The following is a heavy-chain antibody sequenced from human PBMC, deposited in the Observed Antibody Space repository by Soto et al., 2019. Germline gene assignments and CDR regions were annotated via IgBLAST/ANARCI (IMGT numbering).Heavy chain of an antibody. D-gene: IGHD6-6*01. CDR3: ARDPYSSSSGWFDP. CDR1: GDKVSSNSAA. J-gene: IGHJ5*02. V-gene: IGHV6-1*01. CDR2: TYYRSKWYN. Sequence: PSQTHSLTCDISGDKVSSNSAAWNWIRQSPSRGLEWLGRTYYRSKWYNDYAVSVKSRITINPDTSKNQFSLQLNSVTPEDTAVYYCARDPYSSSSGWFDPWGQGTLVTVS.